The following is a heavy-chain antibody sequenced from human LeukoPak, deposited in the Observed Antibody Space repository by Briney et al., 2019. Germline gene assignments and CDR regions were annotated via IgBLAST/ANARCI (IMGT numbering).Heavy chain of an antibody. CDR2: ISAYNGNT. D-gene: IGHD3-22*01. CDR1: GYTFTSYG. V-gene: IGHV1-18*01. Sequence: ASVKVSCKASGYTFTSYGIRWVRQAPGQGLEWMGWISAYNGNTNYAQKLQGRVTMTTDTSTSTAYMELRSLRSDDTAVYYCARHTRPSSGYYVVLGYFDYWGQGTLVTVSS. CDR3: ARHTRPSSGYYVVLGYFDY. J-gene: IGHJ4*02.